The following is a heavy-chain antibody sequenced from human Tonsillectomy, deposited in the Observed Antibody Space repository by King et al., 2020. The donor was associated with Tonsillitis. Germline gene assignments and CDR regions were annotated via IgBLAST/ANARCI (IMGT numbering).Heavy chain of an antibody. CDR3: ARALSSGYYGSPFGY. CDR2: IYYSGST. Sequence: VQLQESGPGLVKPSETLSLTCTVSGGSISSYYWSWIRQPPGKGLEWIGYIYYSGSTNYNPSLKSRVTIAVDTSNNQFPLKLSAVTAAHTAVYYCARALSSGYYGSPFGYWGQGTLVTVSS. V-gene: IGHV4-59*01. CDR1: GGSISSYY. J-gene: IGHJ4*02. D-gene: IGHD3-22*01.